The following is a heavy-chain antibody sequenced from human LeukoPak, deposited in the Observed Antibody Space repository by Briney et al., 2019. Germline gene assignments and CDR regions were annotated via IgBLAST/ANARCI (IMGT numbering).Heavy chain of an antibody. V-gene: IGHV1-69*01. D-gene: IGHD3-22*01. Sequence: SVKVSCKASGGTFSSYAISWVRQAPGQGLEWMGGIIPIFGTANYAQKFQGRVTITADESTSTAYMELSSLRSEDTAVYYCARGVSYYDSSGYLPRKNDAFDIWGQGTMVIVSS. CDR1: GGTFSSYA. CDR2: IIPIFGTA. CDR3: ARGVSYYDSSGYLPRKNDAFDI. J-gene: IGHJ3*02.